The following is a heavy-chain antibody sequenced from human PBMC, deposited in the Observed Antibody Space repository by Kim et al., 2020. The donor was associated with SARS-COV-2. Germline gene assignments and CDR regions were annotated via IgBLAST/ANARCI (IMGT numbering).Heavy chain of an antibody. D-gene: IGHD1-26*01. Sequence: SETLSLTCAVYGGSFSGYYWSWIRQPPGKGLEWIGEINHSGSTNYNPSLKSRVTISVDTSKNQFSLKLSSVTAADTAVYYCARWGVGATRDAFDIWGQGTMVTVSS. CDR2: INHSGST. CDR1: GGSFSGYY. J-gene: IGHJ3*02. CDR3: ARWGVGATRDAFDI. V-gene: IGHV4-34*01.